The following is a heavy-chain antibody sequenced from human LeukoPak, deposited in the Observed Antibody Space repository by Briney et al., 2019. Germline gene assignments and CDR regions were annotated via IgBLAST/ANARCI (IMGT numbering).Heavy chain of an antibody. CDR1: GFTSSTYN. Sequence: PGGSLRLSCVASGFTSSTYNMNWVRQAPGKGVEWVSFIYDNGNYIQYADSVKGRFTISRDNAQNSLFLQLNSLRVEDTAVYYCARDKGVTIRAYDIWGRGTMVTVSS. D-gene: IGHD4-17*01. J-gene: IGHJ3*02. V-gene: IGHV3-21*06. CDR3: ARDKGVTIRAYDI. CDR2: IYDNGNYI.